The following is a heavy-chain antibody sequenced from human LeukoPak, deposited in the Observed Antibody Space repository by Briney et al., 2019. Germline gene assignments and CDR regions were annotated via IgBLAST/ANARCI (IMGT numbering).Heavy chain of an antibody. CDR3: AKDYVVNY. J-gene: IGHJ4*02. D-gene: IGHD2-15*01. V-gene: IGHV3-7*03. Sequence: GGSLRLCCEASGFTFRNYWMSWVRQAPGKGLEWVANIRDDGSEKYYVDSVKGRFTISRDNAKNSLYLQMNSLRAEDTAVYYCAKDYVVNYWGQGTLVTVSS. CDR2: IRDDGSEK. CDR1: GFTFRNYW.